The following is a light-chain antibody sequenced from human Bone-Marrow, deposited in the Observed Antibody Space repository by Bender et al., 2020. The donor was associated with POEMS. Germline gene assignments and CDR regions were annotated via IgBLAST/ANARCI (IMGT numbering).Light chain of an antibody. CDR2: QDN. J-gene: IGLJ2*01. Sequence: SYELTQPPSVSVSPGQTASVTCSGEKLGDKNVCWYQQRTGQSPVLVIYQDNKRPSGIPEGFSGSNSGSAATLTISGAQAMDEADYYCQAWDSYTAIFGGGTQLTVL. CDR1: KLGDKN. V-gene: IGLV3-1*01. CDR3: QAWDSYTAI.